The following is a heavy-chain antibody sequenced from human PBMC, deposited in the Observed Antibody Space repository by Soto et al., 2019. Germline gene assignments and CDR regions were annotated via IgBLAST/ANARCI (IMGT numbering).Heavy chain of an antibody. J-gene: IGHJ6*03. V-gene: IGHV4-39*01. Sequence: SETLSLTCTVSGGSISSSSYYWGWIRQPPGKGLEWIGSIYYSGSTYYNPSLKSRVTISVDTSKNQFSLKLSSVTAADTAVYYCARSGPQAYYYYYMDVWGKGTTVTVSS. CDR1: GGSISSSSYY. CDR3: ARSGPQAYYYYYMDV. CDR2: IYYSGST.